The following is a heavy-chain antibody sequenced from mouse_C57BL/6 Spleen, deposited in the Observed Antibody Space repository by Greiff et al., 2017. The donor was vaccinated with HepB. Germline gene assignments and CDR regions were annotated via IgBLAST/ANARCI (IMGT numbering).Heavy chain of an antibody. CDR3: ARRPYYGSSHWYFDV. J-gene: IGHJ1*03. D-gene: IGHD1-1*01. CDR1: GYTFTSYG. CDR2: IYPRSGNT. V-gene: IGHV1-81*01. Sequence: QVHVKQSGAELARPGASVKLSCKASGYTFTSYGISWVKQRTGQGLEWIGEIYPRSGNTYYNEKFKGKATLTADKSSSTAYMELRSLTSEDSAVYFCARRPYYGSSHWYFDVWGTGTTVTVSS.